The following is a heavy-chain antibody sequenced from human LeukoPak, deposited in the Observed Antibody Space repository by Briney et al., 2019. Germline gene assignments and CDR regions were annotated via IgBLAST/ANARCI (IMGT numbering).Heavy chain of an antibody. CDR2: ISYDGSNK. V-gene: IGHV3-30*03. Sequence: GGSLRLSCAASGFTFSSYGMHWVRQAPGKGLEWVAVISYDGSNKYYADSVKGRFTISRDNSKNTLYLQMNSLRAEDTAVYYCAREYCSSTSCYGVRANYYYGMDVWGQGTTVTVSS. CDR1: GFTFSSYG. CDR3: AREYCSSTSCYGVRANYYYGMDV. J-gene: IGHJ6*02. D-gene: IGHD2-2*01.